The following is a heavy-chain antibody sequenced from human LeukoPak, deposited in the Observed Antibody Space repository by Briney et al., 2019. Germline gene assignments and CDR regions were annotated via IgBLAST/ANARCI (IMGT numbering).Heavy chain of an antibody. CDR2: ISGSTTDI. V-gene: IGHV3-21*01. Sequence: PGGSLRLSCAASGFTFTAYTINWVRQAPGKGLEWVSYISGSTTDIYYADSVKGRFTISRDNAKNSLYLQMNSLRAEDTAVYYCARDKIVGATLLDYWGQGTLVTVSS. CDR3: ARDKIVGATLLDY. CDR1: GFTFTAYT. J-gene: IGHJ4*02. D-gene: IGHD1-26*01.